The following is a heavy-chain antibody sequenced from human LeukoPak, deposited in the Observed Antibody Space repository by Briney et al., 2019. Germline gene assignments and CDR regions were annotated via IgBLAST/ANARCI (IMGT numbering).Heavy chain of an antibody. D-gene: IGHD3-10*01. CDR3: TRDRWYGGMDV. V-gene: IGHV3-74*01. CDR2: IYSDGSST. Sequence: GGSLRLSCAASGFTFSDYWMHWVRQAPGKGLVWVSLIYSDGSSTIYADSVKGRFTISGDNAKNTLYLQMSSLRAEDTAVYYCTRDRWYGGMDVWGQGTTVTVSS. CDR1: GFTFSDYW. J-gene: IGHJ6*02.